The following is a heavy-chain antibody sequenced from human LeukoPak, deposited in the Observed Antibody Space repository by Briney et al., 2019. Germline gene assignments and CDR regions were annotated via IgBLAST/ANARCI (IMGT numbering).Heavy chain of an antibody. CDR3: AKYPASGGYFDY. V-gene: IGHV3-23*01. D-gene: IGHD6-13*01. CDR1: GFTFSSYS. CDR2: ISGSGDNR. Sequence: PGGSLRLSCAASGFTFSSYSMSWVRLAPGKGLGWVSGISGSGDNRYYADSVKGRFTISRDNSKNTLYLQMNSLRAEDTAVFYCAKYPASGGYFDYWGQGTLVTVSS. J-gene: IGHJ4*02.